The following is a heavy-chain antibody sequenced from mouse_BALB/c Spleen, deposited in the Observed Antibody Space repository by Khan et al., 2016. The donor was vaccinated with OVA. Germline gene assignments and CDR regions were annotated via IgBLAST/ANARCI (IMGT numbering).Heavy chain of an antibody. CDR2: INTYTGEP. J-gene: IGHJ4*01. V-gene: IGHV9-3-1*01. Sequence: QIQLVQSGPEVKKPGETVKISCKASGHTFTKFGMNWVKQAPGKGLKWMGWINTYTGEPTSADDFNGRFAFSLENSASTAYLQINNLKNEDTATYFCARPPYFSYVLDNWGQGTSVTVSS. D-gene: IGHD2-10*01. CDR1: GHTFTKFG. CDR3: ARPPYFSYVLDN.